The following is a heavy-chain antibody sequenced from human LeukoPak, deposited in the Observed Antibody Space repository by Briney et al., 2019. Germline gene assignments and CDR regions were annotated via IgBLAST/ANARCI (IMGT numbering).Heavy chain of an antibody. D-gene: IGHD7-27*01. CDR2: IYYTET. Sequence: PSETLSLTCTASGGSVSNYYWSWIRQSPGKGLEWIGYIYYTETSYNPSPKSRVTISADTSKNQFSLKLYSVTAADTAVYYCATRKLGNDYWGQGTLVTVSS. V-gene: IGHV4-59*02. J-gene: IGHJ4*02. CDR1: GGSVSNYY. CDR3: ATRKLGNDY.